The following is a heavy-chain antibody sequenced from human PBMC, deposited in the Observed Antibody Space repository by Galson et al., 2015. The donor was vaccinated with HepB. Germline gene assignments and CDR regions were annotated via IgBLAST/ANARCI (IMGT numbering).Heavy chain of an antibody. CDR1: GFGFRHYG. J-gene: IGHJ4*02. Sequence: SLRLSCAASGFGFRHYGIHRVRQAPGKGLEWVAAVSYDGDKKSYADSGKGRFTIARDNSKDTLYLQMNSLRIEDTAVYYCAKDERAFSYGASFDFWGQGTLVSVPS. CDR2: VSYDGDKK. D-gene: IGHD5-18*01. CDR3: AKDERAFSYGASFDF. V-gene: IGHV3-30*18.